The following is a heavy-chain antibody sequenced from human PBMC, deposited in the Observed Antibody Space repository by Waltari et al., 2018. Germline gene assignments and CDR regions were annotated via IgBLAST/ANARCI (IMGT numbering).Heavy chain of an antibody. CDR3: ARPVAAAGNYGMDV. D-gene: IGHD6-13*01. Sequence: GQPVGAGGNFVKPGGSLGPPRIAPGIPLSTSSLHWVRQAPGKGLEWISYITGSSRTIYYTDSVKGRFTVSRDNAKNSLFLQMSSLRVEDTAVYYCARPVAAAGNYGMDVWGQGTTVTVSS. CDR1: GIPLSTSS. V-gene: IGHV3-48*04. CDR2: ITGSSRTI. J-gene: IGHJ6*02.